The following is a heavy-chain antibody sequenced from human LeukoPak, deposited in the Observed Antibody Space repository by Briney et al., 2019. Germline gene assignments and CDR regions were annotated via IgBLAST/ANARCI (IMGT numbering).Heavy chain of an antibody. CDR1: GFTFSSYG. CDR3: AKDPNSSGYYYPSDV. CDR2: IRYDGSNK. V-gene: IGHV3-30*02. D-gene: IGHD3-22*01. J-gene: IGHJ6*04. Sequence: GGSLRLSCAASGFTFSSYGMHWVRQAPGKGLEWVAFIRYDGSNKYYADSVKGRFTISRDNSKNTLYLQMSSLRAEDTAVYYCAKDPNSSGYYYPSDVWGKGTTVTVSS.